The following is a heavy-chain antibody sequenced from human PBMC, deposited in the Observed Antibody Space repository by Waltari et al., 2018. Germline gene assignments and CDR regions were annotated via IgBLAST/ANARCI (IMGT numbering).Heavy chain of an antibody. D-gene: IGHD3-22*01. V-gene: IGHV3-23*01. CDR1: GFTFSSYA. Sequence: EVQLLESGGGLVQPGGSLRLSCAASGFTFSSYAMSWVRQAPGKGLEWVSAISGSGGSTYYADSGKGRFTISRDNSKNTLYLQMNSLRAEDTAVYYCAKLYYDSLGAFDIWGQGTMVTVSS. CDR2: ISGSGGST. J-gene: IGHJ3*02. CDR3: AKLYYDSLGAFDI.